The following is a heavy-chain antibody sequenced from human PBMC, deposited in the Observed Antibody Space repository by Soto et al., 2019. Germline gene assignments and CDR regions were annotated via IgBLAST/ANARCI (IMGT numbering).Heavy chain of an antibody. CDR3: AKGKTSGWYFFDY. V-gene: IGHV3-23*01. CDR2: ISASGRDT. Sequence: XGSLRLSCAASGFTFSNYAMSWVRQAPGKGLEWVSGISASGRDTYYADSVKDRFTISRDNSKNTVYLQMNSLSADDTATYYCAKGKTSGWYFFDYWGQGTPVTVSS. J-gene: IGHJ4*02. CDR1: GFTFSNYA. D-gene: IGHD6-19*01.